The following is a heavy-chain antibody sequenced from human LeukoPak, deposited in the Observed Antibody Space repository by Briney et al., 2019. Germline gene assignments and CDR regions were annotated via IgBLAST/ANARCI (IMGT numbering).Heavy chain of an antibody. J-gene: IGHJ6*04. D-gene: IGHD3-3*01. CDR3: AKGYDFWSGWDV. V-gene: IGHV3-33*06. CDR1: GFIFSDYG. CDR2: IWYDGSDK. Sequence: GGFLRLSCAASGFIFSDYGIHWVRQAPGKGLEWVALIWYDGSDKFYADSVKGRVTISRDNSKNTVDLQMTSLRAEDTAVYYCAKGYDFWSGWDVWGKGTTVTVSS.